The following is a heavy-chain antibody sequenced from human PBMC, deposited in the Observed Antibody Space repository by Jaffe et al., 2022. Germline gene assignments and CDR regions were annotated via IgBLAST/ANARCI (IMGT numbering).Heavy chain of an antibody. CDR2: IYYSGST. CDR1: GGSISSSSYY. V-gene: IGHV4-39*01. Sequence: QLQLQESGPGLVKPSETLSLTCTVSGGSISSSSYYWGWIRQPPGKGLEWIGSIYYSGSTYYNPSLKSRVTISVDTSKNQFSLKLSSVTAADTAVYYCARLRGPLNCSGGSCYWGDAFDIWGQGTMVTVSS. J-gene: IGHJ3*02. CDR3: ARLRGPLNCSGGSCYWGDAFDI. D-gene: IGHD2-15*01.